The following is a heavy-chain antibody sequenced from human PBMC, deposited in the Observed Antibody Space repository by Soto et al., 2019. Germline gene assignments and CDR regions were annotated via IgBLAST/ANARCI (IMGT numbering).Heavy chain of an antibody. CDR3: TTDDPINRY. CDR2: IKSKIDGGTT. CDR1: GFTFSNAL. V-gene: IGHV3-15*01. J-gene: IGHJ4*02. Sequence: GGSLRLSCAASGFTFSNALMSWVRQAPGKGLEWVGRIKSKIDGGTTDYAAPVKGRFTISRDDSKNTLYLQMNSLKTEDTAVYYCTTDDPINRYWGQGTLVTVSS.